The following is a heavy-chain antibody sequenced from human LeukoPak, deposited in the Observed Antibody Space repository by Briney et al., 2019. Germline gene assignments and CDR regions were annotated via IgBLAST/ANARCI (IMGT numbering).Heavy chain of an antibody. CDR3: TRDYTGGYYYDSSGYSPRMN. D-gene: IGHD3-22*01. Sequence: GGSLRLSCTASGFTFGDYAMSWARQAPGKGLEWVGFIRSKAYGGTTEYAASVKGRFTISRDDSKSIAYLQMNSLKTEDTAVYYCTRDYTGGYYYDSSGYSPRMNWGQGTLVTVSS. J-gene: IGHJ4*02. CDR1: GFTFGDYA. V-gene: IGHV3-49*04. CDR2: IRSKAYGGTT.